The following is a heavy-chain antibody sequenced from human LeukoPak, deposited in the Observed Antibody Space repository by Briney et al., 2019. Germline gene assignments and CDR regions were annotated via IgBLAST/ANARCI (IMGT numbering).Heavy chain of an antibody. CDR3: ARDFPRSTSCLGY. J-gene: IGHJ4*02. V-gene: IGHV1-8*01. CDR2: MNPNSGNT. CDR1: GYTFTSYD. D-gene: IGHD2-2*01. Sequence: ASVKVSCKASGYTFTSYDINWVRQATGQGLEWMGWMNPNSGNTGYAQKFQSRVTMTRNTSISTAYMELSSLRSEDTAVYYCARDFPRSTSCLGYWGQGTLVTVSS.